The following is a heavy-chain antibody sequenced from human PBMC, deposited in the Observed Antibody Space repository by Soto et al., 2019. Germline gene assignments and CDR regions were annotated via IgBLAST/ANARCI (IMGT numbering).Heavy chain of an antibody. CDR3: AKTIPRTGRFDH. CDR2: IYYSGTT. D-gene: IGHD1-7*01. V-gene: IGHV4-39*01. CDR1: GASITSTTYF. J-gene: IGHJ4*02. Sequence: SETLSLTCTLSGASITSTTYFWAWIRQPPGKGLEWVGSIYYSGTTHYNPSLKSRVTISVDGSKNQFSLQMTSVTAADTAVYYCAKTIPRTGRFDHWGQGALVTVSS.